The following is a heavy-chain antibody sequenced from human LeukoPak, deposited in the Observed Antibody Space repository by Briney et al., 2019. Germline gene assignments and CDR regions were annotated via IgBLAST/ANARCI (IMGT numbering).Heavy chain of an antibody. J-gene: IGHJ4*02. CDR1: GYSFTSYW. Sequence: GESPKISCKGSGYSFTSYWIGWVRQMPGKGLEWMGIIYPGDSDTRYSPSFQGQVTISADKSISTAYLQWSSLKASDTAMYYCARRDHYYDSSGFQHVDYWGQGTLVTVSS. CDR2: IYPGDSDT. CDR3: ARRDHYYDSSGFQHVDY. D-gene: IGHD3-22*01. V-gene: IGHV5-51*01.